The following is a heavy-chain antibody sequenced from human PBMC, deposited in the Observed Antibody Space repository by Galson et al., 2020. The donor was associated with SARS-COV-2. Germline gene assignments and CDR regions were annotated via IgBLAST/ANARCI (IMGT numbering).Heavy chain of an antibody. V-gene: IGHV4-31*03. CDR2: IHYNGNP. CDR3: AREVDLRSSSDAFDI. CDR1: GDSISRPNYF. D-gene: IGHD4-17*01. J-gene: IGHJ3*02. Sequence: SETLSLTCTVSGDSISRPNYFWAWIRQHPEKGLEWIGYIHYNGNPYYNPSFSSRVAISADTSKNKFSLRLNSVTAADTAVYYCAREVDLRSSSDAFDIWGQGTVVTVSS.